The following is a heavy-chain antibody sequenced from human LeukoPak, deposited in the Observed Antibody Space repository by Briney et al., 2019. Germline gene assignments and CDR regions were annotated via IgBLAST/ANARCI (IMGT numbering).Heavy chain of an antibody. D-gene: IGHD2-21*02. CDR1: GYTFTDYY. J-gene: IGHJ4*02. Sequence: GASVKVSCKASGYTFTDYYLHWVRQAPGQGLEWMGWINPNSGDTNYAPKFQGRVTMTRDTSISTAYMELSRLESGDTVLFYCAREGLKYCDYWGQGALVTVSS. V-gene: IGHV1-2*02. CDR3: AREGLKYCDY. CDR2: INPNSGDT.